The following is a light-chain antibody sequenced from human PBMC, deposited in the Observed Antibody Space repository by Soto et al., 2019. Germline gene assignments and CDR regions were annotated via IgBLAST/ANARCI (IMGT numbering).Light chain of an antibody. CDR2: WAS. Sequence: DILLTHSPDSLAVSLGERATINCKSSQSVLYSSNNKNYLAWYQQKPGQPPKALIYWASTRESGVPDRFSGSGSGTDFTLTISSLQAEAVAVYYCQQYYTTPWTFGQGTKVDIK. V-gene: IGKV4-1*01. J-gene: IGKJ1*01. CDR1: QSVLYSSNNKNY. CDR3: QQYYTTPWT.